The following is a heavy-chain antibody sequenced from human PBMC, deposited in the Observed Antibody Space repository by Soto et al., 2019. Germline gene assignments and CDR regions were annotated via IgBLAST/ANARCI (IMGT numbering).Heavy chain of an antibody. D-gene: IGHD2-21*01. CDR1: GYTFTVYD. CDR3: ARAKAVIDCMDV. V-gene: IGHV1-2*04. Sequence: ASVKVSCKASGYTFTVYDMHWVRQAPGQGLEWMGWINPNSGGTNYAQKFQGCVTMTRDTSISTAYMELSRLRSDDTAVYYCARAKAVIDCMDVWGQGTSVTVS. CDR2: INPNSGGT. J-gene: IGHJ6*02.